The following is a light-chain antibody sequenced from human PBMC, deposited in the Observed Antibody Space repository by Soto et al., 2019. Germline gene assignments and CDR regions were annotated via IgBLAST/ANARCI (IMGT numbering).Light chain of an antibody. Sequence: EIVLTQSPGTLSLSPGERATLSCRASQSVSSSYLAWYQQKPGQAPRLLIYGVSSRATGVPDRFSGSGSGTDFTLTISSLEPEDFAVYYCQQRQYWPPITFGQGTRLEIK. V-gene: IGKV3D-20*02. CDR2: GVS. J-gene: IGKJ5*01. CDR3: QQRQYWPPIT. CDR1: QSVSSSY.